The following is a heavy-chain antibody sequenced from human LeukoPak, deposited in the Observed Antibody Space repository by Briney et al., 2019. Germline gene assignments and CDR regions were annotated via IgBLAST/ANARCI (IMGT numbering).Heavy chain of an antibody. CDR2: MGGSESIV. CDR1: GFSVNDYY. CDR3: AREMVAGTFDT. Sequence: PGGSLRLSCVVSGFSVNDYYMSWIRQAPGKGLEWISDMGGSESIVSYGGSVRGRFTVSRDFAMNSLFEQLSSLSADDTAVYYCAREMVAGTFDTWGQGTLVTVSS. J-gene: IGHJ4*02. D-gene: IGHD1-7*01. V-gene: IGHV3-11*01.